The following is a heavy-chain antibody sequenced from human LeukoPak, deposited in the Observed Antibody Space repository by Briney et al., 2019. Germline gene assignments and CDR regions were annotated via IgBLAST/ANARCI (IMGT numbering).Heavy chain of an antibody. V-gene: IGHV3-13*01. Sequence: GGSLRLSCAASGFTFSSYDMHWVRQATGKGLEWVSAIGTAGDTYYPGSVKGRFTISRENAKNSSYLQMNSLRAGDTAVYYCARGLDYGDLRGIDYTMDVWGQGTTVTVSS. D-gene: IGHD4-17*01. CDR2: IGTAGDT. J-gene: IGHJ6*02. CDR3: ARGLDYGDLRGIDYTMDV. CDR1: GFTFSSYD.